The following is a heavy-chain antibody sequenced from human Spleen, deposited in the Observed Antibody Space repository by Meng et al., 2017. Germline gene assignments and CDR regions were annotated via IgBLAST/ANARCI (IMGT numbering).Heavy chain of an antibody. D-gene: IGHD2-21*01. CDR1: GGSISSSNW. J-gene: IGHJ4*02. Sequence: QVQLQQWGAGLVKPSGTLSLTCVVSGGSISSSNWWSWVRQPPGKGLQWIGEIYQSGSTSSYNPSLRSRVTMSLDTSRNQISLMLTSVTAADTAVYYCARNGAYCLDSWGQGTLVTVSS. CDR3: ARNGAYCLDS. CDR2: IYQSGST. V-gene: IGHV4-4*02.